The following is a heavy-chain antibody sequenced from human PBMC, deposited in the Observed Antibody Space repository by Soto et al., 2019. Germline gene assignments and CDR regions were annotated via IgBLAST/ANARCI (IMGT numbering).Heavy chain of an antibody. CDR3: AHIVVAGLGYYFDY. Sequence: QITLKESGPTLVKPTQTLTLTCTFSGFSLSSTRMAVGWIRQPPGKALEWLALIYWDDDKRYSPFLKSRLTIXNXTPXTQVVLTMSNMDPVDTARYYCAHIVVAGLGYYFDYWGQGTLVTVSS. D-gene: IGHD6-19*01. V-gene: IGHV2-5*02. J-gene: IGHJ4*02. CDR1: GFSLSSTRMA. CDR2: IYWDDDK.